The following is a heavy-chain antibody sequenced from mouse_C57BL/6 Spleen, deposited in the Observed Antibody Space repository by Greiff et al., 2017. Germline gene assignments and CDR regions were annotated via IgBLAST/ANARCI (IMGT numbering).Heavy chain of an antibody. D-gene: IGHD4-1*01. CDR1: GFTFSSYG. Sequence: DVTLVESGGDLVKPGGSLQLSCAASGFTFSSYGMSWVRQTPDKRLEWVATISSGCSYTYYPDSVKGRFTISRVNAKNTLYLQMGSLKSEDAAMDYCEREGELGRGDFDYWGQGTTLAVAS. V-gene: IGHV5-6*02. CDR3: EREGELGRGDFDY. J-gene: IGHJ2*01. CDR2: ISSGCSYT.